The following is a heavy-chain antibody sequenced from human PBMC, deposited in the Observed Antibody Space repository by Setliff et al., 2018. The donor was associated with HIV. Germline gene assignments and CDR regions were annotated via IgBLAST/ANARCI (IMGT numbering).Heavy chain of an antibody. CDR1: GYTFISYG. V-gene: IGHV1-18*01. D-gene: IGHD1-26*01. CDR3: ARSDWELVLSSFDY. J-gene: IGHJ4*02. CDR2: ISAYNGNT. Sequence: ASVKVSCKASGYTFISYGISWVRQAPGQGLEWMGWISAYNGNTDYAQKVRERVTLTTDTATNTAFMELKNLTSADTAVYFCARSDWELVLSSFDYWGQGTQVTVSS.